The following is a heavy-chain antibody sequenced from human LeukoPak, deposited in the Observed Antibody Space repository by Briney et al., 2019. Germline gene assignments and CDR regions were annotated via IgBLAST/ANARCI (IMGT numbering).Heavy chain of an antibody. J-gene: IGHJ4*02. CDR2: IWWNSGSI. CDR3: AKDITPSCSSTSCYPFDY. V-gene: IGHV3-9*01. CDR1: GFTLVDYA. Sequence: PGGSLRLSCAASGFTLVDYAMHGVRPAPGKGLEWVSGIWWNSGSIRYAASVKDRFTISRDNAKTSLYLHMTTLRAEDTALYSCAKDITPSCSSTSCYPFDYWGQGTLVTVSS. D-gene: IGHD2-2*01.